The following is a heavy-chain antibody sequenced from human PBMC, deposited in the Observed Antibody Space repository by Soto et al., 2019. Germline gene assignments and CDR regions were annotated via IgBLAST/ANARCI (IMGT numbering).Heavy chain of an antibody. CDR3: AKDKGGRYCSRTSCLYSFDY. V-gene: IGHV3-23*01. CDR2: ISDSGST. D-gene: IGHD2-2*01. CDR1: GFTFSTYA. Sequence: EVQLLESGGGLVQPGGSLRLSCTASGFTFSTYAMSWVRQAPGKGLEWVSTISDSGSTYYADSVKGRCTISRDNSKNTLYLEMNSVRAEDTAVYYCAKDKGGRYCSRTSCLYSFDYWGQGTLVTVSS. J-gene: IGHJ4*02.